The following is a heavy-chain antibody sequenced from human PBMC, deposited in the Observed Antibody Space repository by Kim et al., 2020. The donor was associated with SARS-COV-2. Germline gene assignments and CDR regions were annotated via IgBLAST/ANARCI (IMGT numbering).Heavy chain of an antibody. CDR3: ARRGYDYVWGSYRPFDY. CDR2: IYYSGST. Sequence: SETLSLTCTVSGGSISSSSYYWGWIRQPPGKGLEWIGSIYYSGSTYYNPSLKSRVTISVDTSKNQFSLKLSSVTAADTAVYYCARRGYDYVWGSYRPFDYWGQGTLVTVSS. D-gene: IGHD3-16*02. J-gene: IGHJ4*02. V-gene: IGHV4-39*01. CDR1: GGSISSSSYY.